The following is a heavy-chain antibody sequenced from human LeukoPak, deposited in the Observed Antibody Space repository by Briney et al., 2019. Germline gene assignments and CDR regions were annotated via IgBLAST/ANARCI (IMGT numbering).Heavy chain of an antibody. D-gene: IGHD6-13*01. V-gene: IGHV3-53*01. CDR2: IYRDGST. CDR1: GFSVSSSY. J-gene: IGHJ4*02. Sequence: GGSLRLSCAASGFSVSSSYMNWVRQAPGKGLEWVSIIYRDGSTYYADYVKGRFTISRDSSKNTLYLQMNSLRAEDTAVYYCARDSGWWRFDFWGQGTLVTVSS. CDR3: ARDSGWWRFDF.